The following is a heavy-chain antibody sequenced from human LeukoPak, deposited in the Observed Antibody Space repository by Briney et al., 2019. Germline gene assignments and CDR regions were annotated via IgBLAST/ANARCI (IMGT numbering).Heavy chain of an antibody. CDR1: GGSISSSSYY. V-gene: IGHV4-39*07. CDR2: IYYSGST. CDR3: AGNYDFWSGYWNLDY. D-gene: IGHD3-3*01. J-gene: IGHJ4*02. Sequence: SETLSLTCTVSGGSISSSSYYWGWIRQPPGKGLEWIGSIYYSGSTYYNPSLKSRVTISVDTSKNQFSLKLSSVTAADTAVYYCAGNYDFWSGYWNLDYWGQGTLVTVSS.